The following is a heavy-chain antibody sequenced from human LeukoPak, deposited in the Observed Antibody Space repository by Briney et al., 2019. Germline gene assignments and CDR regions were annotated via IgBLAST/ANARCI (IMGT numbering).Heavy chain of an antibody. CDR3: ARQGYCSSTSCYSRGWFDP. V-gene: IGHV4-59*08. J-gene: IGHJ5*02. Sequence: SETLSPTCTVSGGSISSYYWSWIRQPPGKGLEWIGYIYYSGSTNYNPSLKSRVTISVDTSKNQFSLKLSSVTAADTAVYYRARQGYCSSTSCYSRGWFDPWGQGTLVTVSS. D-gene: IGHD2-2*01. CDR2: IYYSGST. CDR1: GGSISSYY.